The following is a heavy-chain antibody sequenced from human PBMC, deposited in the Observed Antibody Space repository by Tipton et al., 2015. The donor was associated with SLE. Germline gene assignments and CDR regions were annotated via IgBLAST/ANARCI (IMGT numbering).Heavy chain of an antibody. D-gene: IGHD3-3*01. J-gene: IGHJ4*02. CDR2: IKEDGSAR. Sequence: SLRLSCAASGFIFSSHWMSWVRQAPGKGLEWVANIKEDGSARFYGDSARGRFTISRDNAENSLYLQMDNLRAEDTAVYYCARSYDFSSTFDSWGQGTLVTVSS. CDR1: GFIFSSHW. V-gene: IGHV3-7*01. CDR3: ARSYDFSSTFDS.